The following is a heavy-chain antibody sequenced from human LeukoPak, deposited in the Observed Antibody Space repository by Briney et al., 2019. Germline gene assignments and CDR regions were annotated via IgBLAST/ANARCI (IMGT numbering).Heavy chain of an antibody. J-gene: IGHJ4*02. D-gene: IGHD3-10*01. CDR1: GFTFSNAW. Sequence: SGGSLRLSCAASGFTFSNAWMSWVRQAPGKGLEWVGRIKSKTDGGTTDYAAPVKGRFTISRDDSKNTLYLQMNSLKTEDTDVYYCTTVLLWFGEPGGFDYWGQGTLVTVSS. V-gene: IGHV3-15*01. CDR3: TTVLLWFGEPGGFDY. CDR2: IKSKTDGGTT.